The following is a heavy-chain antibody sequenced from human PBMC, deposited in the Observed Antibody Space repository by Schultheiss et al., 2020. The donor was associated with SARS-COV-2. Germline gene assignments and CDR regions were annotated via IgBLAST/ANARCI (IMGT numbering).Heavy chain of an antibody. J-gene: IGHJ6*02. V-gene: IGHV3-21*04. CDR2: ISSSSSYI. CDR3: ARDRYSSSGLDV. Sequence: GGSLRLSCAASGFTFSSYSMNWVRQAPGKGLEWVSSISSSSSYIYYADSVKGRFTISRDNAKNSVYLQMNSLRAGDSAMYYCARDRYSSSGLDVWGQGTTVTVSS. D-gene: IGHD3-22*01. CDR1: GFTFSSYS.